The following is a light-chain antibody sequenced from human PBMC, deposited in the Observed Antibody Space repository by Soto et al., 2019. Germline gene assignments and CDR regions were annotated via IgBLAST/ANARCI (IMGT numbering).Light chain of an antibody. CDR3: MNAVQTLT. CDR1: QSPLHSNGNTY. Sequence: DIVMTQSPLSLAVTLGEPASISCRSSQSPLHSNGNTYLDWYLQKPGQSPQLLIYSVSFRASGXPXXFSGHGSDTDVTLKLRRVEAEDVGLYYCMNAVQTLTCGGGPRVEIK. J-gene: IGKJ4*01. V-gene: IGKV2-28*01. CDR2: SVS.